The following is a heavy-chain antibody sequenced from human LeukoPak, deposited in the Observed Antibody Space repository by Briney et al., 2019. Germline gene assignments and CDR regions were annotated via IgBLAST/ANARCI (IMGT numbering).Heavy chain of an antibody. CDR1: GFTVSSNY. CDR2: IYSVGST. Sequence: GGSLRLSCAASGFTVSSNYMSWVRQAPGKGLEWVSVIYSVGSTYYADSVKGRFTISRDNSKNTLYLQMNSLRAEDTAVYYCARVLRGSYSDYWGQGTLVTVSS. CDR3: ARVLRGSYSDY. V-gene: IGHV3-66*02. J-gene: IGHJ4*02. D-gene: IGHD3-3*01.